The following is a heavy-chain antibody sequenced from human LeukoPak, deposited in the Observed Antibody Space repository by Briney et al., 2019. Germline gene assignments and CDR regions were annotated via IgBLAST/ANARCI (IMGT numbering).Heavy chain of an antibody. CDR1: GFTFSSYA. D-gene: IGHD3-16*02. Sequence: PGGSLRPSCAASGFTFSSYAMHWVRQAPGKGLEWVAVISYDGSNKYYADSVKGRFTISRDNSKDTLYLQMNSLRAEDTAVYYCARDLAGLRLGELSPLDYWGQGTLVTVSS. J-gene: IGHJ4*02. CDR3: ARDLAGLRLGELSPLDY. V-gene: IGHV3-30-3*01. CDR2: ISYDGSNK.